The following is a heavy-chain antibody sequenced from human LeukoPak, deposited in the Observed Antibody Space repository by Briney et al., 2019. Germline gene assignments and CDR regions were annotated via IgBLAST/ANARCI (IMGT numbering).Heavy chain of an antibody. CDR2: IKQDGSEK. D-gene: IGHD3-9*01. V-gene: IGHV3-7*01. CDR3: ARTYYDILTGYNPYFDY. Sequence: GGSLRLSCAASGFTFSSYWMSWVRQAPGKRLEWVANIKQDGSEKYYVDSVKGRFTISRDNAKNSLYLQMNSLRAEDTAVYYCARTYYDILTGYNPYFDYWGQGILVTVSS. CDR1: GFTFSSYW. J-gene: IGHJ4*02.